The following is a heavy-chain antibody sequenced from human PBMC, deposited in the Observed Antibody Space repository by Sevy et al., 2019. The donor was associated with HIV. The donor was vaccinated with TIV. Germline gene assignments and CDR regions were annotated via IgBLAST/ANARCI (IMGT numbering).Heavy chain of an antibody. V-gene: IGHV3-21*01. Sequence: GGSLRLSCAASGFTFSSYSMNWVRQAPGKGLEWVSSISSSSSYIYYADSVKGRFTISRDNAKNSLYLQMNSLRAEDTAVYYCAREMYNWNYIFPGSGMDVCGQGTTVTVSS. D-gene: IGHD1-7*01. CDR3: AREMYNWNYIFPGSGMDV. CDR2: ISSSSSYI. J-gene: IGHJ6*02. CDR1: GFTFSSYS.